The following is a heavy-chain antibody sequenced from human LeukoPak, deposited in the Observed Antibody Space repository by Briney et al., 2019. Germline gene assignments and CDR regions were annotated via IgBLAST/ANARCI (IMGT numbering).Heavy chain of an antibody. J-gene: IGHJ4*02. CDR1: GGSISSGSYY. D-gene: IGHD6-19*01. V-gene: IGHV4-61*02. CDR2: IYTSGST. Sequence: SQTLSLTCTVSGGSISSGSYYWSWIRQPAGKGLEWIGRIYTSGSTNYNPSLKSRVTISVDTSKNQFSLKLSSVTAADTAVYYCARGSSGWHFDYWGQGALVTVSS. CDR3: ARGSSGWHFDY.